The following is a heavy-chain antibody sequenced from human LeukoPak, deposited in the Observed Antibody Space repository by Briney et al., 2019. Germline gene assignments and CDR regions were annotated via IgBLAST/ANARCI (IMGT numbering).Heavy chain of an antibody. J-gene: IGHJ6*04. V-gene: IGHV3-30*18. CDR1: GFTFSSYG. Sequence: GGSLRLSCAASGFTFSSYGMHWVRQAPGQGLEWVAVISYDGSNKYYADSVKGRFTISRDNSKNTLYLQMNSLRAEDTAVYYCAKDISNWWFGELTNYYGMDVWGKGTTVTVSS. D-gene: IGHD3-10*01. CDR2: ISYDGSNK. CDR3: AKDISNWWFGELTNYYGMDV.